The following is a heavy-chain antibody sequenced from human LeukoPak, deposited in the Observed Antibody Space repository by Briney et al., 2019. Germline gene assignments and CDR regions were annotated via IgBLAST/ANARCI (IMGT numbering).Heavy chain of an antibody. Sequence: SETLSLTCTVSGGSISSYYWSWIRQPPGKGLEWIGYIYYSGSTNYNPSLKSRVTISVDTSMNQFSLKLSSVTAADTAVYYCAKVTYGSGTYGAFDYWGQGTLVTVSS. CDR2: IYYSGST. V-gene: IGHV4-59*01. CDR1: GGSISSYY. J-gene: IGHJ4*02. CDR3: AKVTYGSGTYGAFDY. D-gene: IGHD3-10*01.